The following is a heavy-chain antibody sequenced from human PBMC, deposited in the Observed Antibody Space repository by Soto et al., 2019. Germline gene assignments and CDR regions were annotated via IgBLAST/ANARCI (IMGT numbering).Heavy chain of an antibody. CDR1: DYTFTNYA. D-gene: IGHD6-13*01. CDR3: ARSRAVAGSYFFDY. J-gene: IGHJ4*02. V-gene: IGHV1-3*01. CDR2: INAGNGNT. Sequence: ASVKVSCKASDYTFTNYAVHWVRQAPGQRLEWMGWINAGNGNTKYSQKFQGRVTITRDTSASTVYMELSSLTFEDTAVYYCARSRAVAGSYFFDYWGQGTLVTVSS.